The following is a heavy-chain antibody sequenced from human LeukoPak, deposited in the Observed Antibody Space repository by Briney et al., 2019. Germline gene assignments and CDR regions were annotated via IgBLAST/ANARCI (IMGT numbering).Heavy chain of an antibody. D-gene: IGHD3-3*01. CDR1: GFTFSSYW. J-gene: IGHJ4*02. V-gene: IGHV3-7*01. Sequence: GGSLRLSCAASGFTFSSYWMSWVRQAPGKGLEWVANIKQDGSEKYYVDSVKGRFTISRDNAKNSLYLQMNSLRAEDTAVYYCARGYTPYYDFWSGYLTYFDYWGQGTLVTVSS. CDR2: IKQDGSEK. CDR3: ARGYTPYYDFWSGYLTYFDY.